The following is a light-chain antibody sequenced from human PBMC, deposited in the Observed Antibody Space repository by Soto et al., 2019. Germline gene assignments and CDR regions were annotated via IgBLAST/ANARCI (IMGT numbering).Light chain of an antibody. CDR1: QTVNSDY. CDR3: QQYSHWLTT. CDR2: ATS. V-gene: IGKV3-20*01. Sequence: EIVLTQSPGTLSLSPGETATLSCRASQTVNSDYLAWFQQRPGQAPRLLIFATSRRATDIPDRFSGSGSGTEFTLTISSLQSEDCAVYYCQQYSHWLTTFGQGTKLEIK. J-gene: IGKJ2*01.